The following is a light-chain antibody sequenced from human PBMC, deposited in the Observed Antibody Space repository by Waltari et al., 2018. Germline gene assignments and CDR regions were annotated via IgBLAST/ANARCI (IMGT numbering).Light chain of an antibody. V-gene: IGKV3-15*01. J-gene: IGKJ2*01. CDR1: HSVSSN. CDR3: QQYNNWPPYT. CDR2: GAS. Sequence: EIVMTQSPATLSVSPGERATLSCRASHSVSSNLAWYQQKPGQAPRLLIYGASTRATGIPARFSGSGSGTEFTLTISSLQSEDFAVYYCQQYNNWPPYTFGQGTKLDIK.